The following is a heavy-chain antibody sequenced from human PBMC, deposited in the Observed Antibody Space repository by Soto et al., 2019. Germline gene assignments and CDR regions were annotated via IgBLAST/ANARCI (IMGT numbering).Heavy chain of an antibody. D-gene: IGHD2-21*02. CDR2: INHSGTI. CDR3: ARADRTLVTSYGLDV. J-gene: IGHJ6*02. V-gene: IGHV4-34*01. CDR1: GGSLSGFY. Sequence: WETLSLTFAVSGGSLSGFYWTWIRQPPGEGLEWIGEINHSGTINFNPSLRSRLTISLDSSKKHFSLKLTSLTAAEAAVYYCARADRTLVTSYGLDVWGQGTTVTVSS.